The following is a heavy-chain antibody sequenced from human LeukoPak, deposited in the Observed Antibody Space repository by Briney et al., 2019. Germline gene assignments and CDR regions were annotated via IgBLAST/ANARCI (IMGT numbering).Heavy chain of an antibody. CDR2: ISSSSSDI. Sequence: GGSLRLSCAASGFTFISYAMSWVRQAPGKGLEWVSSISSSSSDIYYADSVKGRFTISRDNAKNSLFLQMNNLRAEDTAVYYCARAAAGNRGWDWYYFDYWGQGTLVSVSS. CDR1: GFTFISYA. V-gene: IGHV3-21*01. J-gene: IGHJ4*02. D-gene: IGHD6-13*01. CDR3: ARAAAGNRGWDWYYFDY.